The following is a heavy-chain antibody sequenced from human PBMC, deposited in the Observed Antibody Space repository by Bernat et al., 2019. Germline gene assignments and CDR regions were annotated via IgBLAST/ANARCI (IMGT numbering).Heavy chain of an antibody. J-gene: IGHJ4*02. Sequence: QVQLVQSGAEVKKPGASVKVSCKASGYTFTSYGISWVRQAPGQGLEWMGWISAYNGNTNYAQKLQGRVTMTTDTSTNTAYMELRSLRSDDTAVYYCARDQEVVVAATTGSFDYWGQGTLVTVSS. CDR1: GYTFTSYG. CDR2: ISAYNGNT. D-gene: IGHD2-15*01. V-gene: IGHV1-18*01. CDR3: ARDQEVVVAATTGSFDY.